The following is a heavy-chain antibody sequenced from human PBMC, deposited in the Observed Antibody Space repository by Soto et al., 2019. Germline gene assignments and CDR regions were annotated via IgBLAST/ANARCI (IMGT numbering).Heavy chain of an antibody. J-gene: IGHJ5*02. CDR3: VRCWGTGDGSYLGYNWFDP. CDR1: GFLVSTYS. Sequence: QVQVMESGGGVVQPGRSLRLSCAASGFLVSTYSMHWVLQAPGKGLECVALMSYDGSSKDYADAVKGRFTISRDNSRNTLYLQMNSLTIEDTAVYYCVRCWGTGDGSYLGYNWFDPWGQGTLVTVSS. CDR2: MSYDGSSK. D-gene: IGHD1-1*01. V-gene: IGHV3-30*04.